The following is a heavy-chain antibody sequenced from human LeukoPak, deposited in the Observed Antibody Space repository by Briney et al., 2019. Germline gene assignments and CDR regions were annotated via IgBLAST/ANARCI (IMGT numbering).Heavy chain of an antibody. D-gene: IGHD6-13*01. CDR3: GFSSSWQYYFDY. J-gene: IGHJ4*02. CDR1: GFTFSSYA. V-gene: IGHV3-23*01. Sequence: PGGSLRLSCAASGFTFSSYAMSWVRQAPGKGLEWVSAISGSGGSTYYADSVKGRFTISRDNSKNTLYLQMNSLRAEDTAVYYCGFSSSWQYYFDYWGQETLVTVSS. CDR2: ISGSGGST.